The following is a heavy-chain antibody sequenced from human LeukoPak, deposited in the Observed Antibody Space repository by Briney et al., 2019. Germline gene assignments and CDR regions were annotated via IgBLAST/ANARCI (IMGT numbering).Heavy chain of an antibody. Sequence: GGSLRLSWAAAGFTFSTYWKSWVRQAPGKGRDCVANIKQEGSEKYYVDSVKGRFTISRDNAKNSLYLQMNNLRAEDTAVYYCASQKVGATDYWGQGTLVTVSS. D-gene: IGHD1-26*01. CDR1: GFTFSTYW. V-gene: IGHV3-7*01. CDR3: ASQKVGATDY. J-gene: IGHJ4*02. CDR2: IKQEGSEK.